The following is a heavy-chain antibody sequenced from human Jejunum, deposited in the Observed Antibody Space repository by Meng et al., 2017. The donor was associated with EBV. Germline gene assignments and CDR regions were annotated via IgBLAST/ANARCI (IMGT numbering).Heavy chain of an antibody. Sequence: EWRLLESGGDLVQPGGSLSISCTVSGFDLSNNGISWVRQVPGRGLEWVSSFFDHTDNTYYADSVKGRFTISRDNSRNTLYLQMSSLSVDDTAVYYCVGHGYNSGWWGQGTLVTVSS. CDR2: FFDHTDNT. V-gene: IGHV3-23*01. D-gene: IGHD6-19*01. J-gene: IGHJ4*02. CDR1: GFDLSNNG. CDR3: VGHGYNSGW.